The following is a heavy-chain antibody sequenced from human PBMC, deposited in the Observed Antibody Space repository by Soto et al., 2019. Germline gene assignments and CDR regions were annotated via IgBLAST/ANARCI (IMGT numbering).Heavy chain of an antibody. D-gene: IGHD2-8*01. CDR1: GGSISSYY. CDR2: IYYSGST. J-gene: IGHJ6*02. V-gene: IGHV4-59*01. CDR3: ARSYDYYYGMDV. Sequence: SETLSLTCTVSGGSISSYYWSWIRQPPGKGLEWIGYIYYSGSTNYNPSLKSRVTISVDTSKNQFSLKLSSVTAADTAVYDCARSYDYYYGMDVWGQGTTVTVSS.